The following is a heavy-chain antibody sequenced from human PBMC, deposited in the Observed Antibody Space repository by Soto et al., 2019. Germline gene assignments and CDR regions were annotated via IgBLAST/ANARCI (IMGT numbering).Heavy chain of an antibody. CDR1: GFTFSSVA. CDR2: ITDSGGST. D-gene: IGHD1-1*01. Sequence: PGGSPRLSCAASGFTFSSVAMAWARQAPGKGLEWVSSITDSGGSTDYADSVKGRFTISRDNSRNTLYLQMNSLRADDTAVYYCAKLYWNPRYFDYWGQGTRVTVSS. V-gene: IGHV3-23*01. J-gene: IGHJ4*02. CDR3: AKLYWNPRYFDY.